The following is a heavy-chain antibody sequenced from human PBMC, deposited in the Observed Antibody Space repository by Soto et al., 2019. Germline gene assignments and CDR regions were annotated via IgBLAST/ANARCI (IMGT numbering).Heavy chain of an antibody. J-gene: IGHJ4*02. CDR3: ATGNGWQTN. V-gene: IGHV3-48*02. Sequence: GGSLRLSCAASGFIFGSYTMNWVRQAPGKGLEWVSSISSSSFTLYYADSVKGRFSISRDNAKNSLYLQMNSLRDEDTAVYYCATGNGWQTNWGQGTLVTVSS. CDR2: ISSSSFTL. D-gene: IGHD6-19*01. CDR1: GFIFGSYT.